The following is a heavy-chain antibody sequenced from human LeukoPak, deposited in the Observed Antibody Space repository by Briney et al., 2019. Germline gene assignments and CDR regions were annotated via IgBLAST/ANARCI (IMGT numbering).Heavy chain of an antibody. V-gene: IGHV3-23*01. CDR2: ISGSGGST. D-gene: IGHD3-16*01. CDR1: GFTFSSYA. Sequence: PGRSLRLSCAASGFTFSSYAMSWVRQAPGKGLEWVSAISGSGGSTYYADSVKGRFTISRDNSKNTLYLQMNSLRAEDTAVYYCARKNLRSGWFDPWGQGTLVTVSS. CDR3: ARKNLRSGWFDP. J-gene: IGHJ5*02.